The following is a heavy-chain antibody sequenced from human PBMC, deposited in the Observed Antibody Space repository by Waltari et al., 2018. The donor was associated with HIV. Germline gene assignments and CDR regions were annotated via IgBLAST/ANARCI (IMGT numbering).Heavy chain of an antibody. CDR3: ARPVLGATYYVDY. Sequence: QVQLVQSGAEVKKPGDSVTVSCNASGYTFTAYYMHWVRQAPGHGLEWMGWFNPNTGGTNYAQKFQGRVTMTSDTSISTAYMELTGLGSDDTAIYFCARPVLGATYYVDYWGQGTLISVSS. V-gene: IGHV1-2*02. CDR1: GYTFTAYY. D-gene: IGHD1-26*01. J-gene: IGHJ4*02. CDR2: FNPNTGGT.